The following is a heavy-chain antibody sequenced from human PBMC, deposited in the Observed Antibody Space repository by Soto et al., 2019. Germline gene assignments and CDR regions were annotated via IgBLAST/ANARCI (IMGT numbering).Heavy chain of an antibody. Sequence: GVSLRLSCAASGFTFSIYAMHWVRQAPGKGLEYVSAISCDGTITYYADSVKGRFTISRDDSRNTVYLQMGSLRPEDMAVYYCARGSYYTSGTVHRPYDYWGQGTLVTVSS. CDR2: ISCDGTIT. CDR3: ARGSYYTSGTVHRPYDY. J-gene: IGHJ4*02. V-gene: IGHV3-64*02. CDR1: GFTFSIYA. D-gene: IGHD3-10*01.